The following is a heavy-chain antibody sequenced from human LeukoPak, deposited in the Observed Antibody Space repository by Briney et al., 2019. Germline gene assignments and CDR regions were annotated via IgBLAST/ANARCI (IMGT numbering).Heavy chain of an antibody. J-gene: IGHJ5*02. CDR2: ISAYNGNT. Sequence: ASVKVSCKASGYTFTSYGISWVRQAPGQGHEWMGWISAYNGNTNYARKLQGRVTMTTDTSTSTAYMELRSLRSDDTAVYYCARDLVTMVRGVFDPWGQGTLVTVSS. CDR1: GYTFTSYG. D-gene: IGHD3-10*01. V-gene: IGHV1-18*01. CDR3: ARDLVTMVRGVFDP.